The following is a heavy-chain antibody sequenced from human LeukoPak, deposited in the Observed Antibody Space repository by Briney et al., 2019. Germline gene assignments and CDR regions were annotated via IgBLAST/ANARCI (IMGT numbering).Heavy chain of an antibody. CDR3: ASSGWESRTSDY. CDR1: GGSISSSSYY. V-gene: IGHV4-39*07. J-gene: IGHJ4*02. CDR2: IYYSGST. Sequence: SETLSLTCTVSGGSISSSSYYWGWIRQPPGKGLEWIGSIYYSGSTYYNPSLKSRVTISVDTSKNQFSLKLSSVTAADTAVYYCASSGWESRTSDYWGQGTLVTVSS. D-gene: IGHD1-26*01.